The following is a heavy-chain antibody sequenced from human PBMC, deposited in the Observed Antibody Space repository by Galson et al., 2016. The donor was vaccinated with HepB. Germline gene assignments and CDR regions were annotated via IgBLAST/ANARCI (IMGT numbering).Heavy chain of an antibody. J-gene: IGHJ5*02. Sequence: SVKVSCKASDYAFTTYGIHWVRQAPGQGLEWMGWINTYNGDTNSAQKIQGRVAMTTDTSTTTAYMELRSLRLDDTAVYYCARGALRGNWIDPWGQGTLVTVSS. CDR2: INTYNGDT. D-gene: IGHD3-16*01. V-gene: IGHV1-18*01. CDR1: DYAFTTYG. CDR3: ARGALRGNWIDP.